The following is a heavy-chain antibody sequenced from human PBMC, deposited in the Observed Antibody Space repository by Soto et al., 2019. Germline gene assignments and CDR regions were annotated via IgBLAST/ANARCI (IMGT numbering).Heavy chain of an antibody. J-gene: IGHJ6*02. Sequence: GGSLRLSCAASGFTFSSYAMHWVRQAPGKGLEWVAVISYDGSNKYYADSVKGRFTISRDNSKNTLYLQMNSLRAEDTAVYYCARDIRLNDGVNPYYHYYGMDVWGQGTTVTVSS. CDR2: ISYDGSNK. V-gene: IGHV3-30-3*01. CDR3: ARDIRLNDGVNPYYHYYGMDV. D-gene: IGHD1-1*01. CDR1: GFTFSSYA.